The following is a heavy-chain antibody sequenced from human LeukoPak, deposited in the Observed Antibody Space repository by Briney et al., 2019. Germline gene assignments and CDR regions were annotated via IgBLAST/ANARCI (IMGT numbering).Heavy chain of an antibody. V-gene: IGHV1-69*01. CDR2: IIPIFGRA. J-gene: IGHJ5*02. Sequence: SVKVSCKASGGTFSSYAISWVRQAPGQGLEWMGGIIPIFGRANYAQKFQGRVTITADESTSTAYMELSSLRSEDTAVYYCARDSDSSSWSRRFDPWGQGTLATVSS. CDR1: GGTFSSYA. D-gene: IGHD6-13*01. CDR3: ARDSDSSSWSRRFDP.